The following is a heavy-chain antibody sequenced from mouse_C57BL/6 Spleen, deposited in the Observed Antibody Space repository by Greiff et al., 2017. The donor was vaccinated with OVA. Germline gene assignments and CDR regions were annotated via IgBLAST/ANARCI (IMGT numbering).Heavy chain of an antibody. Sequence: VQLQQPGAELVKPGASVKLSCKASGYTFTSYWMHWVKQRPGQGLEWIGMIHPNSGSTNYNEKFKSKATLTVDKSSSTAYMQLSSLTSEDSAVYYCARDGNYVRSWYFDVWGTGTTVTVSS. CDR3: ARDGNYVRSWYFDV. CDR1: GYTFTSYW. V-gene: IGHV1-64*01. CDR2: IHPNSGST. J-gene: IGHJ1*03. D-gene: IGHD2-1*01.